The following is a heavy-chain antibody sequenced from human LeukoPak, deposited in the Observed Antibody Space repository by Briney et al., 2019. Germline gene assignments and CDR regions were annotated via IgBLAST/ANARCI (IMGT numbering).Heavy chain of an antibody. V-gene: IGHV3-66*01. J-gene: IGHJ4*02. Sequence: GGSLRLSCAASGFTVSSNYMSWVRQAPGKGLEWVSVIYSGGSTYYADSVKGRFTISRDNSKNTLYLQMNSLRVEDTAVYYCARTVYSSSWALFDYWGQGTLVTVSS. CDR3: ARTVYSSSWALFDY. CDR1: GFTVSSNY. D-gene: IGHD6-13*01. CDR2: IYSGGST.